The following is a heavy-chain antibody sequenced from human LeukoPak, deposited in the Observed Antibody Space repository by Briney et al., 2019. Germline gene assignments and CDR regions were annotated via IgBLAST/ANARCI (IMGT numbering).Heavy chain of an antibody. Sequence: SETLSLTCIISRVSINSGDYYWSWIRQPPGKGLEWIGYIYYNGDTFYNPSLKSKVLISVDTSRNRFSLKMSSVTATDTAVYFCAGKLGEDALDIWGQGTMVTVSS. J-gene: IGHJ3*02. CDR3: AGKLGEDALDI. V-gene: IGHV4-30-4*08. CDR2: IYYNGDT. CDR1: RVSINSGDYY. D-gene: IGHD7-27*01.